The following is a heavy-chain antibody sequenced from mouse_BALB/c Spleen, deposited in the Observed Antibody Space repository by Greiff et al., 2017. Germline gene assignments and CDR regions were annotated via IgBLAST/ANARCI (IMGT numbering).Heavy chain of an antibody. V-gene: IGHV7-3*02. CDR3: ARDGGYYRDYDAMDY. Sequence: EVKLVESGGGLVQPGGSLRLSCATSGFTFTDYYMSWVRQPPGKALEWLGFIRNKANGYTTEYSASVKGRFTISRDNSQSILYLQMNTLIAEDSATYYCARDGGYYRDYDAMDYWGQGTSVTVSA. CDR1: GFTFTDYY. CDR2: IRNKANGYTT. J-gene: IGHJ4*01. D-gene: IGHD2-3*01.